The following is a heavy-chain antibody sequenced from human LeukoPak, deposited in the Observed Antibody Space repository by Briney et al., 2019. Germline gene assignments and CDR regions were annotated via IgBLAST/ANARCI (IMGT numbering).Heavy chain of an antibody. Sequence: SETLSLTCTVSDVTITNYYWTWIRQPAGKGLEWIGRLYIGRETDYNPSPRSRVTMSVDTSSSQFSLRLTSVTAADTATYYCARESRVVIGDGYYLDSWGPGTQITVSS. V-gene: IGHV4-4*07. J-gene: IGHJ4*02. CDR1: DVTITNYY. CDR3: ARESRVVIGDGYYLDS. CDR2: LYIGRET. D-gene: IGHD2-21*01.